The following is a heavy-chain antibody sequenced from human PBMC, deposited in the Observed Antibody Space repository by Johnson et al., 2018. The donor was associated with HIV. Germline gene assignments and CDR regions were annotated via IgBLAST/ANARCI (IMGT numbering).Heavy chain of an antibody. CDR3: AKDTIAGVKGDSLI. CDR2: ISYDGSNK. J-gene: IGHJ3*02. Sequence: QVQLVESGGGVVQPGRSLRLSCAASGFTFSSYAMHWVRQAPGKGLEWVAVISYDGSNKYYADYVKGRFTISRDNSKNTLYLQMNSLRAEDTAVYYCAKDTIAGVKGDSLIWGQGTMVTVSS. CDR1: GFTFSSYA. D-gene: IGHD3-9*01. V-gene: IGHV3-30-3*01.